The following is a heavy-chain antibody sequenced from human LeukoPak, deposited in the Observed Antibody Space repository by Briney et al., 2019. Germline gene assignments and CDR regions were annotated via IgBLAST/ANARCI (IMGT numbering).Heavy chain of an antibody. CDR3: ARVARRWYYDSSGYCYYDY. D-gene: IGHD3-22*01. CDR2: INHSGST. V-gene: IGHV4-34*01. CDR1: GGSFSGYY. J-gene: IGHJ4*02. Sequence: PSETLSLTCAVYGGSFSGYYWSWIRQPPGKGLEWIGEINHSGSTNYNPSLKSRVTISVDTSKNQFSLQLSSVSAADTAVYYCARVARRWYYDSSGYCYYDYWGQGTLVTVSS.